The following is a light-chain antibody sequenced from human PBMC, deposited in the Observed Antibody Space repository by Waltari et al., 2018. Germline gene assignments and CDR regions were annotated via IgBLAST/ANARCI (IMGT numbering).Light chain of an antibody. CDR1: SGSIASNY. CDR2: EDN. J-gene: IGLJ3*02. CDR3: QSYDSSNWV. V-gene: IGLV6-57*03. Sequence: NFMLTQPHSVSESPGKTVTIPCTRSSGSIASNYVPWYQQRPGSAPTTVIYEDNQRPSGVPDRFSGSIDSSSNSASLTISGLKTEDEADYYCQSYDSSNWVFGGGTKLTVL.